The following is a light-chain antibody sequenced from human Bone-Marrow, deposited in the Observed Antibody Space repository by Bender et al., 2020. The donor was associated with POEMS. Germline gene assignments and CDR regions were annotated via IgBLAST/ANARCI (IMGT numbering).Light chain of an antibody. CDR3: QAWDYSST. CDR2: HDS. CDR1: KLGNKF. J-gene: IGLJ2*01. V-gene: IGLV3-1*01. Sequence: SYELTQPPSVSVSPGQTASITCSGDKLGNKFVCWYQQKPDQSPVLVIYHDSKRPSGIPERFSGSNSGNTATLTISGTQAVDEADYYCQAWDYSSTFGGGTKLTVL.